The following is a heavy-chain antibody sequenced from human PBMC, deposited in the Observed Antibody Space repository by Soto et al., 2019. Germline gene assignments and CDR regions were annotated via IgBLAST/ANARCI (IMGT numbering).Heavy chain of an antibody. CDR3: ARGESVTTVTTSDY. V-gene: IGHV3-21*02. Sequence: EVQLVESGGGLVKPGGSLRLSCAASGFTVSSHSMNWVRQAPGKGLEWVSSISSTSSFIYYTDSVKGRFTISRANAKNSLYLQMNSLRAEDTAVYYCARGESVTTVTTSDYWGQGSLVTVSS. CDR2: ISSTSSFI. CDR1: GFTVSSHS. D-gene: IGHD4-17*01. J-gene: IGHJ4*02.